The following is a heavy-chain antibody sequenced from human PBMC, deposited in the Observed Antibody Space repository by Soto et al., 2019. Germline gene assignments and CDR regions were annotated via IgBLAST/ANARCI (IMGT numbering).Heavy chain of an antibody. CDR1: GGSISSYY. Sequence: PSETLSLTCTVSGGSISSYYWSWIRQPPGKGLEWIGYIYYSGSTNYNPSLKSRVTISVDTSKNQFSLKLSSVTAADTAVYYCAREDYGDYDRYFDYWGQGTLVPVSS. D-gene: IGHD4-17*01. CDR3: AREDYGDYDRYFDY. V-gene: IGHV4-59*01. J-gene: IGHJ4*02. CDR2: IYYSGST.